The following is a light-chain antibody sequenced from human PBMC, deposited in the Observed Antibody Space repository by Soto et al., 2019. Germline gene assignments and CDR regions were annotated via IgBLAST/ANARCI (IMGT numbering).Light chain of an antibody. CDR1: QSVSSSY. CDR2: GAS. Sequence: EIVLTQSPGTLSLSPGERATLSCRASQSVSSSYLAWYQQKPGQAPRLLIYGASSRATGIPDRFSGCGSGTDFTLTISRLEPEDFAVYYCQQYGSFPLTFGGGTKVEIK. CDR3: QQYGSFPLT. V-gene: IGKV3-20*01. J-gene: IGKJ4*01.